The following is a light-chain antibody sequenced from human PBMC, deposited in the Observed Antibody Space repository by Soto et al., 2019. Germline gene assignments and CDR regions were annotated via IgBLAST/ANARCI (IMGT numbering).Light chain of an antibody. CDR3: SSYTSSSTVV. J-gene: IGLJ2*01. CDR1: SSDVGSYNL. V-gene: IGLV2-14*02. Sequence: QSVLTQHASVSGSPGQSITISCTGTSSDVGSYNLVSWYQQHPGKAPKLMIYEGSKRPSGVSNRFSGSKSGNTASLTISGLQAEDEADYYCSSYTSSSTVVFGGGIKLTVL. CDR2: EGS.